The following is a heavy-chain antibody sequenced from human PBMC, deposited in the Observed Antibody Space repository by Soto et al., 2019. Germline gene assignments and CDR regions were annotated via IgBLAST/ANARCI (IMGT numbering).Heavy chain of an antibody. D-gene: IGHD2-2*01. CDR1: GYAFTTYA. Sequence: ASVKVSCKASGYAFTTYAMHWVRQAPGQRLEWMAWINTGKGNTKYSQKFQGRVTVTRDTSASTAYMELSSLRSEDTAMYYCARAGDDCSAANCYVIDYWGQGTLVTVSS. J-gene: IGHJ4*02. V-gene: IGHV1-3*04. CDR3: ARAGDDCSAANCYVIDY. CDR2: INTGKGNT.